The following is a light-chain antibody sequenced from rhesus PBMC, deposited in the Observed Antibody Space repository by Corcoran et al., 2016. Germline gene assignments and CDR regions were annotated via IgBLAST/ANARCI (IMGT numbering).Light chain of an antibody. Sequence: DIQMTQSPSALSVSVGDRVTISCRASQNIYRNLAWYQQNPGKDPKFLLYAASTLQSGTPSRFSGSGSGTDFTLPISHLQPEDSGVYYCQQYYAYPLTFGGGTKVELK. V-gene: IGKV1S8*01. CDR2: AAS. CDR1: QNIYRN. J-gene: IGKJ4*01. CDR3: QQYYAYPLT.